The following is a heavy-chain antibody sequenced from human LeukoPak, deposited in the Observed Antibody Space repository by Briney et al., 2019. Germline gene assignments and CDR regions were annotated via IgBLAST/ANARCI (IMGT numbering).Heavy chain of an antibody. D-gene: IGHD4-17*01. CDR1: GYTFTSYG. Sequence: GASVKVSCKASGYTFTSYGISWVRQAPGQGLEWMGWISAYNGNTNYAQKLQGRVTMTTDTSTSTAYMELRSLRSDDTAVYYCARDHYGDYPPLSDEWYFDLWGRGTLVTVSS. CDR2: ISAYNGNT. J-gene: IGHJ2*01. V-gene: IGHV1-18*04. CDR3: ARDHYGDYPPLSDEWYFDL.